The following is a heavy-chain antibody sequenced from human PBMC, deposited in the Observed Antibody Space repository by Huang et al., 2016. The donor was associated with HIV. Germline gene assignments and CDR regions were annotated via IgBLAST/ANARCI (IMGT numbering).Heavy chain of an antibody. J-gene: IGHJ4*02. Sequence: QLQLQESGPGLVKPSETLSLTCTVSGGSIRSDNYYWGWIRQPPGKGLEWIGSIYYSGSKYYNPSLKSRVTITVNTSKNQFSLKMRSVTAADTAVYYCARLPGSITMIRGVITDPYWGQGTLVTVSS. CDR1: GGSIRSDNYY. CDR3: ARLPGSITMIRGVITDPY. D-gene: IGHD3-10*01. V-gene: IGHV4-39*01. CDR2: IYYSGSK.